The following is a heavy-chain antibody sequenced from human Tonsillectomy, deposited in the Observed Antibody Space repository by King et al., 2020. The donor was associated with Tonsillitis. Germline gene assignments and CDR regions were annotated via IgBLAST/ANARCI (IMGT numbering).Heavy chain of an antibody. CDR1: GFTFTTYN. D-gene: IGHD3-22*01. CDR3: STVYYYDTSGFYPDY. CDR2: ISYNSVYI. J-gene: IGHJ4*02. V-gene: IGHV3-21*01. Sequence: VQLVESGGGLVKPGGSLRLSCAASGFTFTTYNMNWVRQAPGKGLEWVSFISYNSVYINYADSVKGRFTISRDNAKNSLYLQMNSLRAEDTAVYYWSTVYYYDTSGFYPDYWGQGTLVTVSS.